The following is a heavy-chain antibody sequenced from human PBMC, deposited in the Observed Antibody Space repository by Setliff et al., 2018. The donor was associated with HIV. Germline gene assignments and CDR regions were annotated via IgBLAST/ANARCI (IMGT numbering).Heavy chain of an antibody. CDR1: GGSISNFY. CDR2: IYSTGDT. Sequence: ETLSLTCSVSGGSISNFYWSWIRQPPGKGLECVGHIYSTGDTNYNPSLKSRVTLSADTSKNQLSLSLTSVTAADTDVYYCARVRLTMIMMVDYFDQWGQGTLVTVSS. J-gene: IGHJ4*02. V-gene: IGHV4-4*07. CDR3: ARVRLTMIMMVDYFDQ. D-gene: IGHD3-22*01.